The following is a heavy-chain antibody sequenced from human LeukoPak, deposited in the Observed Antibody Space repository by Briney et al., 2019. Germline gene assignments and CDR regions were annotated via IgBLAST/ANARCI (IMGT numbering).Heavy chain of an antibody. Sequence: GGSLRLSCAASGFTFYTYGMHWVRQAPGKGLEYVSGIGPDGGTTYYANSVKGRFTISRDNSKYMLYLQMGSLTADDMAVYYCARRAQLTDYWGQGTLVTVSS. V-gene: IGHV3-64*01. CDR2: IGPDGGTT. CDR3: ARRAQLTDY. CDR1: GFTFYTYG. J-gene: IGHJ4*02. D-gene: IGHD6-13*01.